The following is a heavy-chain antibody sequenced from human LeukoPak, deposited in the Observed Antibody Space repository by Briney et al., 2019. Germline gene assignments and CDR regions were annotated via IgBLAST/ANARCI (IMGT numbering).Heavy chain of an antibody. CDR2: INHSGST. D-gene: IGHD3-3*01. Sequence: PSETLSLTCAVYGGSFSGYYWSWIRQPPGKGLEWIGEINHSGSTNYNPSLKSRVTIPVDTSKNQFSLKLSSVTAADTGVYYSARGRPPYEQPNLGYYYMDVWGKGTTVTVSS. V-gene: IGHV4-34*01. CDR1: GGSFSGYY. CDR3: ARGRPPYEQPNLGYYYMDV. J-gene: IGHJ6*03.